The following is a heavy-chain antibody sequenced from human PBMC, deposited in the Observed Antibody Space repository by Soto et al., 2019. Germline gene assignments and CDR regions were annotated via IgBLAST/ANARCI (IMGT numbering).Heavy chain of an antibody. D-gene: IGHD3-3*01. CDR3: AKVNDFWTGYYSTNWFDP. J-gene: IGHJ5*02. CDR1: GGSISSYY. CDR2: IYYSGST. Sequence: TLSLTCTVSGGSISSYYWSWIRQPPGKGLEWIGYIYYSGSTNYNPSLKSRATISVDTSKNQFSLKLSSVTAADTAVYYCAKVNDFWTGYYSTNWFDPWGQGTLVTVSS. V-gene: IGHV4-59*01.